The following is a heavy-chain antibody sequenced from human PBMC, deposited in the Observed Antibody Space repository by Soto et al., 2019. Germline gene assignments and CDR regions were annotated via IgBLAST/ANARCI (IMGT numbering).Heavy chain of an antibody. CDR1: GYTFTNYA. CDR3: ARNPFTLVGGVIPYLDY. D-gene: IGHD3-10*01. Sequence: ASVKVSCKASGYTFTNYAMHWVRQAPGQRPEWMGWINAGDDITQFSQKFQGRLTFTRDTSASTGYMELRSLRSEDTAVYYCARNPFTLVGGVIPYLDYWGQGTPVTAPQ. CDR2: INAGDDIT. V-gene: IGHV1-3*01. J-gene: IGHJ4*02.